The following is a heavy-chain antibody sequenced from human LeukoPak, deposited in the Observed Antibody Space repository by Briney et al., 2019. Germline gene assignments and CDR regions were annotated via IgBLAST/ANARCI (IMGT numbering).Heavy chain of an antibody. CDR2: IKQDGSET. D-gene: IGHD2-8*02. V-gene: IGHV3-7*03. Sequence: GGSLRLACGASGFTFSSYWMTWVRQAPGKGLEWVANIKQDGSETYYVDSLNGRITIYRDNAKNSLYLQINSLRAEDTAVYYCARFSSTTAWCFDCWGQGTLVTVSS. J-gene: IGHJ4*02. CDR3: ARFSSTTAWCFDC. CDR1: GFTFSSYW.